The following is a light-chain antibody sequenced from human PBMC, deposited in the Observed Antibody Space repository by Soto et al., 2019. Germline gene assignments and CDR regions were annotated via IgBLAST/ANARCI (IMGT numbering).Light chain of an antibody. J-gene: IGLJ1*01. CDR1: SSDVGIYNL. CDR2: EVT. CDR3: CSYAGTSYV. Sequence: QSVLTQPASVSGSPGQSITISCTGTSSDVGIYNLVSWYQQHPGKAPKLMIYEVTKRPSGVSNRFSGSKSGNAASLTISGLQAEDESDYYCCSYAGTSYVFGTGTKGTVL. V-gene: IGLV2-23*02.